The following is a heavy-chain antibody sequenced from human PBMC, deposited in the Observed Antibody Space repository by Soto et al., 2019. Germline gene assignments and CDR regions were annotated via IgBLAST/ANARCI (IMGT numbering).Heavy chain of an antibody. CDR1: GYTFTDYF. J-gene: IGHJ5*02. Sequence: ASVKVSCKASGYTFTDYFIHWVRQAPGQGFEWMGWINPKSRGTTYAQKFQGRVTMTRDTSNTTAYMELRGLRSDDTAVYYCARVTLKAGNWLDPWGQATLLTVS. CDR3: ARVTLKAGNWLDP. CDR2: INPKSRGT. V-gene: IGHV1-2*02.